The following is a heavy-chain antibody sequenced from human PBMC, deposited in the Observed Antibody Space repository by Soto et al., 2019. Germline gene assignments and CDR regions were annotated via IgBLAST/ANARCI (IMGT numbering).Heavy chain of an antibody. J-gene: IGHJ5*02. Sequence: TAGSLRLSCAASGFTLNHYGMHWVRQAPGKGLEWVGVMSIDGMNQHYGDSVRGRFTISRDTSKNTLYLQMDSLRPEDTAVYYCAKEQFNTGWTRPGSWGQGTLVTVSS. CDR1: GFTLNHYG. D-gene: IGHD6-19*01. CDR3: AKEQFNTGWTRPGS. CDR2: MSIDGMNQ. V-gene: IGHV3-30*18.